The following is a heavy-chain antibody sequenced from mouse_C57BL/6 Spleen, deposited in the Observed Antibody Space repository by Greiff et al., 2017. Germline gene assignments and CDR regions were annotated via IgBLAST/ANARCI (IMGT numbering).Heavy chain of an antibody. Sequence: QVQLKQPGAELVKPGASVKMSCKASGYTFTSYWITWVKQRPGQGLEWIGDIYPGSGSTSYNEKFKSKATLTVDTSSSTAYMQLSSLTSEDSAVYYCARRDYGSSYAMDYWGQGTSVTVSS. CDR1: GYTFTSYW. CDR3: ARRDYGSSYAMDY. V-gene: IGHV1-55*01. J-gene: IGHJ4*01. D-gene: IGHD1-1*01. CDR2: IYPGSGST.